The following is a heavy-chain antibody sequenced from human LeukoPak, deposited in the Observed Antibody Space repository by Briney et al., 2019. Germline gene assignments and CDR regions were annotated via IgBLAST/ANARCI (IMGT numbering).Heavy chain of an antibody. Sequence: SETLSLTCAVSGGSISSGGYSWSWIRQPPGKGLEWIGYIYHRGSTYYNPSLKSRVTISVDRSKNQFSLKLSSVTAADTAVYYCARANPDYYDSSGYYDYWGQGTLVTVSS. CDR1: GGSISSGGYS. D-gene: IGHD3-22*01. CDR3: ARANPDYYDSSGYYDY. V-gene: IGHV4-30-2*01. CDR2: IYHRGST. J-gene: IGHJ4*02.